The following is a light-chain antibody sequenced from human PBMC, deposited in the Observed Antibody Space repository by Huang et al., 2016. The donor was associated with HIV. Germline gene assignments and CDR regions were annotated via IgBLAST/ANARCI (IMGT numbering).Light chain of an antibody. V-gene: IGKV1-NL1*01. CDR1: LAINNA. CDR2: ATS. J-gene: IGKJ2*01. Sequence: DIQMTQSPSSLSASVGDRITITCRASLAINNALAWYQHKPGKAPKLLLYATSRLQSGVPSRFSGSGSGTDYILTISSLQPEDFATYYCQQYYSPLYTFGQGTKLEIK. CDR3: QQYYSPLYT.